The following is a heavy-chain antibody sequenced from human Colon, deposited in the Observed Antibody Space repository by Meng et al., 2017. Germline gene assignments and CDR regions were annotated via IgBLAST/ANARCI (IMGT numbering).Heavy chain of an antibody. D-gene: IGHD3-22*01. J-gene: IGHJ4*02. CDR3: ASSDYYRSDY. Sequence: HVQRHVSGQRRVTPSPTLSLTRALSGGSITRSAWCCWVRQPPGKGLVWLGETSHSGNTNYSPSLKSRVTRSLDKSKNQLSLKLNSVTAADTAVYYCASSDYYRSDYWGQGTLVTVSS. CDR1: GGSITRSAW. V-gene: IGHV4-4*02. CDR2: TSHSGNT.